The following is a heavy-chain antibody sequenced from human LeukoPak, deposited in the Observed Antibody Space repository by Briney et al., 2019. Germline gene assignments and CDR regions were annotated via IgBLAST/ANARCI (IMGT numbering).Heavy chain of an antibody. Sequence: ASVKVSCKASGYTFTGYYMHWVRQSPGQGLEWMGWINPNSGGTNYAQKFQGRVTMTRDTSISTAYMELSRLRSDDTAVYYCARRDFYDTTGYLFDYWGQGTLVTVSS. J-gene: IGHJ4*02. D-gene: IGHD3-22*01. CDR2: INPNSGGT. CDR1: GYTFTGYY. CDR3: ARRDFYDTTGYLFDY. V-gene: IGHV1-2*02.